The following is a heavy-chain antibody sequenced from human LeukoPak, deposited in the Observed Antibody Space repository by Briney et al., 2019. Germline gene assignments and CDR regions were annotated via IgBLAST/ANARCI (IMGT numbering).Heavy chain of an antibody. CDR2: ISDSGST. Sequence: SETLSLTCTVSGGSINVYYWTWIRQPPGKGLEWIGYISDSGSTNYNPSLKSRVTMSVDSSNTEFSLRPNSVTAADTAVYYCARVFRGAVTSNWFDPWGQGTLVTVSS. J-gene: IGHJ5*02. D-gene: IGHD4-17*01. V-gene: IGHV4-59*01. CDR3: ARVFRGAVTSNWFDP. CDR1: GGSINVYY.